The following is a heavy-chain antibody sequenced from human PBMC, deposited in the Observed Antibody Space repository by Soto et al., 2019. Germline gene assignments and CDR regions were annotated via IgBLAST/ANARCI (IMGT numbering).Heavy chain of an antibody. Sequence: SETLSLTCAVYGGSFSGYYWSWIRQPPGKGLEWIGEINHRGSTNYNPSLKSRVTISVDTSKNQFSLKLMSLSAADTAVYYCGRLEGLATISYYFDYPGQGALVTVSS. CDR2: INHRGST. J-gene: IGHJ4*02. CDR1: GGSFSGYY. V-gene: IGHV4-34*01. CDR3: GRLEGLATISYYFDY. D-gene: IGHD3-9*01.